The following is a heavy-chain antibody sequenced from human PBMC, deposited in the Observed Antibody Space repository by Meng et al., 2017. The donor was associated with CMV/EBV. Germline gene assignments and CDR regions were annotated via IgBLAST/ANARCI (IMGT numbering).Heavy chain of an antibody. D-gene: IGHD6-6*01. CDR1: GFTFSNAW. V-gene: IGHV3-15*01. CDR2: IKSKTDGGTT. J-gene: IGHJ6*04. Sequence: GGSLRLSCAASGFTFSNAWMSWVRQAPGKGLEWVGRIKSKTDGGTTDYAAPVKGRFTISRDDSKNTLYLQMNSLKTEDTAVYYCTTRTSSSDPYYYYGMDVWGKGTTVTVSS. CDR3: TTRTSSSDPYYYYGMDV.